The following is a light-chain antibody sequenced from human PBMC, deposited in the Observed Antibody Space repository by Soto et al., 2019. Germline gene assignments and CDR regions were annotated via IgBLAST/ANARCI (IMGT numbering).Light chain of an antibody. Sequence: AIQMTQSPSSLSASVGDRVTITCRASQGIRNDLGWYQQKPGKAPKLLIYAASSLQSGVPSRFSGSGSGTDFTLTISILQPEYFATYYCLQDYNYPYTFGQGTKLEIK. CDR2: AAS. J-gene: IGKJ2*01. CDR1: QGIRND. CDR3: LQDYNYPYT. V-gene: IGKV1-6*01.